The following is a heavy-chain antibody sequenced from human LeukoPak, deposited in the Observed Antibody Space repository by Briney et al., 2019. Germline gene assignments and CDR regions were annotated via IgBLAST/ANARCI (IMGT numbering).Heavy chain of an antibody. CDR3: ATGSQLGFDP. Sequence: GASVKVSCKVSVYTLTELSMHWVRQAPGKGLDWMGGFDPEDGETIYAQKFQGRVTMTEDTSTDTAYMELSSLRSEDTDVYYCATGSQLGFDPWGQGILVTVSS. J-gene: IGHJ5*02. D-gene: IGHD2-2*01. CDR1: VYTLTELS. V-gene: IGHV1-24*01. CDR2: FDPEDGET.